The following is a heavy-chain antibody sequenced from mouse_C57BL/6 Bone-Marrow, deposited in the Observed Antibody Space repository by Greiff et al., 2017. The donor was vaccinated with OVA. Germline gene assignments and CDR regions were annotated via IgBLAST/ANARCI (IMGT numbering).Heavy chain of an antibody. CDR3: AREAPYYSNYWFAY. V-gene: IGHV1-59*01. Sequence: QVHVKQSGAELVRPGTSVKLSCKASGCTFTSYWMHWVKQRPGQGLEWIGVIDPSDSYTNYNQKFKGKATLTVDTSSSTAYMQLSSLTSEDSAVYYCAREAPYYSNYWFAYWGQGTLVTVSA. CDR2: IDPSDSYT. D-gene: IGHD2-5*01. J-gene: IGHJ3*01. CDR1: GCTFTSYW.